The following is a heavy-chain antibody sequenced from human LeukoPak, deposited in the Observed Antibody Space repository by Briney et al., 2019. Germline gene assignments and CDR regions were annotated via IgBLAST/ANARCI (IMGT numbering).Heavy chain of an antibody. Sequence: ASVTVSCKASGYTFTIYGISWVRQAPGQGLEWMGWISAYNGNTNYAQKLQGRVTMTTDTSTSTAYMELRSLRSEDMAVYYCARGASGTYYNAFDIWGQGTMVTVSS. J-gene: IGHJ3*02. CDR2: ISAYNGNT. D-gene: IGHD1-26*01. CDR1: GYTFTIYG. V-gene: IGHV1-18*03. CDR3: ARGASGTYYNAFDI.